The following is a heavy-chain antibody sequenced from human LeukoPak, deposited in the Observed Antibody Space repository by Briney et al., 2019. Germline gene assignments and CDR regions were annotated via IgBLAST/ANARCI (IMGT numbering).Heavy chain of an antibody. CDR3: AASLWFGIYPDY. CDR2: LNHSWGA. CDR1: SGSFSGYY. Sequence: PSETLSLTCGVYSGSFSGYYWTWFRQPPGKGLEWIGELNHSWGAKYNPSLKSRATISVDTSKNHLSLSLNSVTAADTAVYYCAASLWFGIYPDYWGQGSLVTVSS. V-gene: IGHV4-34*01. J-gene: IGHJ4*02. D-gene: IGHD3-10*01.